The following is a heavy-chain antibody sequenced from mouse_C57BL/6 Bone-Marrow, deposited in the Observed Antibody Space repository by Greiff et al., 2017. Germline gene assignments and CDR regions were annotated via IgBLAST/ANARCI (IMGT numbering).Heavy chain of an antibody. CDR2: ISSGGSYT. J-gene: IGHJ4*01. D-gene: IGHD3-2*02. Sequence: EVQLVESGGDLVKPGGSLKLSCAASGFTFSSYGMSWVRQTPDKRLEWVATISSGGSYTYYPDSVKGRFTISRDNAKNTLYLQMSSLKSEDTAMYYCARGDSSGYCYAMDYWGQGTSVTVSS. CDR1: GFTFSSYG. V-gene: IGHV5-6*01. CDR3: ARGDSSGYCYAMDY.